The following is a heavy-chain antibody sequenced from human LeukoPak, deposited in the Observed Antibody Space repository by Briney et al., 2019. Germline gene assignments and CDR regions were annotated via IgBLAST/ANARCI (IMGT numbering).Heavy chain of an antibody. Sequence: PSETLSLTCTVSGGSISSGDYYWRWIRQPPGTGLEWIGYIYYSGSTYYNPPLKSRVTISVDTSKNQFSLKLSSVSAADTAVYYCARGGSSRFPFLDYWGQGTLVTVSS. V-gene: IGHV4-30-4*08. J-gene: IGHJ4*02. D-gene: IGHD6-13*01. CDR2: IYYSGST. CDR1: GGSISSGDYY. CDR3: ARGGSSRFPFLDY.